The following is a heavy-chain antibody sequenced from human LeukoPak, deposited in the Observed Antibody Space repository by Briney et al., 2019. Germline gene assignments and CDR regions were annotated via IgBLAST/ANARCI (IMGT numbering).Heavy chain of an antibody. CDR3: VRIRASDSETYYYFDY. V-gene: IGHV2-70*11. CDR1: GFSLSTRGMC. J-gene: IGHJ4*02. D-gene: IGHD1-26*01. CDR2: IDWDDDK. Sequence: SGPTLVNPTQTLTLTCTFSGFSLSTRGMCVSWVRQSPGKALEWLARIDWDDDKSYSTSLKTRLTISNGTSKNQVVLTMTNMDPVDTATYYCVRIRASDSETYYYFDYWGQGTLVTVSS.